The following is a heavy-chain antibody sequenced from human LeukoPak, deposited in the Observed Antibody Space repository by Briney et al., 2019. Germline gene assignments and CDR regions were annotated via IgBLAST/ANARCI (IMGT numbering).Heavy chain of an antibody. CDR2: IYYSGST. V-gene: IGHV4-59*01. D-gene: IGHD5-18*01. Sequence: SETLSLTCTVSGGSISSYYWSWIRQPPGKGLEWIGYIYYSGSTNYNPSLKSRVTISVDTSKNQFSLKLSSVTAADTAVYYCARVTVFPMVNYFDYWGQGTLVTVSS. J-gene: IGHJ4*02. CDR3: ARVTVFPMVNYFDY. CDR1: GGSISSYY.